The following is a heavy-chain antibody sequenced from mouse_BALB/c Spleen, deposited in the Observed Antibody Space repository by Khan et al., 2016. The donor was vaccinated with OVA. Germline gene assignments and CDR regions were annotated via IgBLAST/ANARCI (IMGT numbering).Heavy chain of an antibody. CDR3: AKRHAMDY. CDR2: INTETGEP. J-gene: IGHJ4*01. Sequence: IQLVQSGPELKKPGETVKISCKASGYTFTDYSMHWVKQAPGKGLKWMGWINTETGEPTYADDFKGRFAFSLKTSASTAYLQINNLKNEDTATYFCAKRHAMDYWGQGTSVTVSS. V-gene: IGHV9-2-1*01. CDR1: GYTFTDYS.